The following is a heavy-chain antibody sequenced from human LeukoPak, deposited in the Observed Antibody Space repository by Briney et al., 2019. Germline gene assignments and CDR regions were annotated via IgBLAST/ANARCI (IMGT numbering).Heavy chain of an antibody. CDR3: ARALREYGSGSYYYGMNV. D-gene: IGHD3-10*01. J-gene: IGHJ6*02. CDR1: GGSFSGYY. CDR2: INHSGST. Sequence: SETLSLTCAVYGGSFSGYYWSWIRQPPGKGLEWIGEINHSGSTNYNPSLKSRVTISVDTSKNQFSLKLSSVTAADTAVYYCARALREYGSGSYYYGMNVWGQGTTVTVSS. V-gene: IGHV4-34*01.